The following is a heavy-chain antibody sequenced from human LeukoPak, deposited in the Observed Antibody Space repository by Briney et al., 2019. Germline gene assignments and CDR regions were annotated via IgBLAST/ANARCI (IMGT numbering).Heavy chain of an antibody. CDR1: GASINNYY. D-gene: IGHD5-12*01. V-gene: IGHV4-4*07. Sequence: SETLSLTCSFSGASINNYYWSCLRQPAGKGLDWIGRIHTSASTEYNPSLNSRVTMSVDTSNNPFSLKLTSVTAADTAVYFCARDDNSGYSDDAFDIWGQGTLVTVSS. J-gene: IGHJ3*02. CDR3: ARDDNSGYSDDAFDI. CDR2: IHTSAST.